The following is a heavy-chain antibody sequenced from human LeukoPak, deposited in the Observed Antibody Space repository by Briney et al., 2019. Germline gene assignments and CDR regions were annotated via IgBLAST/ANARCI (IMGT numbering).Heavy chain of an antibody. CDR3: ARQGVRENDFDY. D-gene: IGHD1-1*01. V-gene: IGHV4-59*08. CDR2: IYYSGST. CDR1: GCSISSYY. J-gene: IGHJ4*02. Sequence: SETLSLTCTVSGCSISSYYWSWIRQPPGKGLEWIGYIYYSGSTNYNPSLKSRVTISVDTSKNQFSLKLSSVTAADTAVYYCARQGVRENDFDYWGQGTLVTVSS.